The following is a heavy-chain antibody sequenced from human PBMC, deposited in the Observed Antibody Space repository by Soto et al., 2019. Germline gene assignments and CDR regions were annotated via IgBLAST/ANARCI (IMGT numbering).Heavy chain of an antibody. CDR1: GASISRGGFH. D-gene: IGHD3-10*01. CDR3: ARRGSGHTFDY. V-gene: IGHV4-39*01. J-gene: IGHJ4*02. Sequence: LSLTCAVSGASISRGGFHWGWIRQPPGQGLEWIGSLYSGSTYYNPSLKSRVTISADTSKNEFSLRLTSVTAADTAVYYCARRGSGHTFDYWGQGTLVTVSS. CDR2: LYSGST.